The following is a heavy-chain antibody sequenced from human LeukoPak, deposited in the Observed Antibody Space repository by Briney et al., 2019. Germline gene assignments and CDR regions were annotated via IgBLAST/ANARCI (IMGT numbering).Heavy chain of an antibody. CDR3: AKRGPVFRSSWYLDAFDI. D-gene: IGHD6-13*01. V-gene: IGHV3-23*01. Sequence: GGSLRLSCAASGFTVSSNYMSWVRQAPGKGLEWVSGVSDSGGITYYADSVKGRFTISRDNSKNTLYLQMNSLRAEDAAVYYCAKRGPVFRSSWYLDAFDIWGQGTMVTVSS. J-gene: IGHJ3*02. CDR2: VSDSGGIT. CDR1: GFTVSSNY.